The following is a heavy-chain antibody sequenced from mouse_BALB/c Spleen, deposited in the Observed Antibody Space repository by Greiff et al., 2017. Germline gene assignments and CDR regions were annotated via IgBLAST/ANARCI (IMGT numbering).Heavy chain of an antibody. Sequence: EVKLMESGPSLVKPSQTLSLTCSVTGDSITSGYWNWIRKFPGNKLEYMGYISYSGSTYYNPSLKSRISITRDTSKNQYYLQLNSVTTEDTATFYCARSYDEEFAYWGQGTLVTVSA. J-gene: IGHJ3*01. CDR1: GDSITSGY. CDR3: ARSYDEEFAY. V-gene: IGHV3-8*02. D-gene: IGHD2-12*01. CDR2: ISYSGST.